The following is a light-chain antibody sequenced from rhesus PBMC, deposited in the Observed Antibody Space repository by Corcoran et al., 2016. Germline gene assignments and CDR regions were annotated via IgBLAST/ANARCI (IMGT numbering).Light chain of an antibody. CDR1: QGISSW. J-gene: IGKJ2*01. V-gene: IGKV1-19*01. Sequence: DIQMTQSPSSLSASVGDKVTITCHASQGISSWLAWYQQKPGNAPKPLSYYASSFKSGVPSRFRGSGSGTDYTLTIRSLQPEDFATYYGQQYDDLPYSFGQGTKVEIK. CDR3: QQYDDLPYS. CDR2: YAS.